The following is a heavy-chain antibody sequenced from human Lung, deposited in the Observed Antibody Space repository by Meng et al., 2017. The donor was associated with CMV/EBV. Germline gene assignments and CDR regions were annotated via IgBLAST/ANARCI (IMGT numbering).Heavy chain of an antibody. V-gene: IGHV5-51*01. CDR3: ARSFYDFWSGYTDYYYGMAV. J-gene: IGHJ6*02. CDR1: GYSFTSYW. CDR2: IYPGDSDT. Sequence: GESLKISCKGSGYSFTSYWIGWVRQMPGKGLEWMGIIYPGDSDTRYSPSFQGQVTISADKSISTAYLQWSSLKASDTAMYYCARSFYDFWSGYTDYYYGMAVWGQGTTVTVSS. D-gene: IGHD3-3*01.